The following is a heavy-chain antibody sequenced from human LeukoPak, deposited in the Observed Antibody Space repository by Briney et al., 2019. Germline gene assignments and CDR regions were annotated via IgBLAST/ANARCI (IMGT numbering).Heavy chain of an antibody. D-gene: IGHD2-15*01. CDR3: ARDTGVVVGYFQH. J-gene: IGHJ1*01. V-gene: IGHV4-59*01. Sequence: SETLSLTCTVSGGSISTYYWSWIRQPPGKGLEWIGYIYYSGSTSYNPSLKSRITISVDTFKNQFFLKLSSVTAADTAVYYCARDTGVVVGYFQHWGQGTLVTVSS. CDR1: GGSISTYY. CDR2: IYYSGST.